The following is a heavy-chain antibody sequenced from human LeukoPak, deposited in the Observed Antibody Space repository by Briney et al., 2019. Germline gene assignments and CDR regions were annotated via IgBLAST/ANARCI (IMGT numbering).Heavy chain of an antibody. CDR3: ARGPLVRLPSSFDP. D-gene: IGHD3-16*02. CDR2: MNPNSGNT. V-gene: IGHV1-8*01. Sequence: ASVKVSCKASGYTFTSYDINWVRQATGQGLEGMGWMNPNSGNTGSAQRFQGRITMTRDTSISTAYMELSSLRFEDTAVYYCARGPLVRLPSSFDPWGQGTLVTVSS. J-gene: IGHJ5*02. CDR1: GYTFTSYD.